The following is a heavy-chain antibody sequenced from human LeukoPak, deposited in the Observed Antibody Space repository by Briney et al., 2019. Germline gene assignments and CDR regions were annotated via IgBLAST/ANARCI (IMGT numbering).Heavy chain of an antibody. J-gene: IGHJ4*02. CDR3: TREGLRLGALSLYIDS. V-gene: IGHV3-66*01. Sequence: GGSLRLSCAASGFTVSSNYMSWVRQAPGKGLEWVSIIYSDGSTYYRDSVKGRFTISRDNSKNTLYLQMNSLRAEDTAVYYCTREGLRLGALSLYIDSWGQGTLVTVSS. CDR1: GFTVSSNY. CDR2: IYSDGST. D-gene: IGHD3-16*02.